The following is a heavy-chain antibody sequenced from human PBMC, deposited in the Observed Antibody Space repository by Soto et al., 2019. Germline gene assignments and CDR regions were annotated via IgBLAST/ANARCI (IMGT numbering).Heavy chain of an antibody. CDR1: GFIFSNSG. CDR3: AKARDSSGYYAGCYLDY. Sequence: QVQLVESGGGVVQPGRSPRLSCAASGFIFSNSGMHWVRQAPGKGLEWVASTSYDGGNIRYAESVKGRFTISRENSKNTLFLQMNSLRPDDTAVYYCAKARDSSGYYAGCYLDYWGQGTLVTVSA. J-gene: IGHJ4*02. CDR2: TSYDGGNI. D-gene: IGHD3-22*01. V-gene: IGHV3-30*18.